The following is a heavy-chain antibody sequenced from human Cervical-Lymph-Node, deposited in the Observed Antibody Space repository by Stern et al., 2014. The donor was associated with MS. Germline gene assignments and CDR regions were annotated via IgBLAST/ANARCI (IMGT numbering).Heavy chain of an antibody. D-gene: IGHD6-19*01. V-gene: IGHV4-4*07. CDR3: ASSLDSSGWRYFDL. Sequence: QLQLQESGPGLVKPSETLSLTCTVAGASTDFYFWSWIRQPAGKGLEWIGRIFTSGSTNYTPSLKSRVTMSVDTSKNQVSLNLSSVTAADTAVYYCASSLDSSGWRYFDLWGRGILVTVSS. J-gene: IGHJ2*01. CDR2: IFTSGST. CDR1: GASTDFYF.